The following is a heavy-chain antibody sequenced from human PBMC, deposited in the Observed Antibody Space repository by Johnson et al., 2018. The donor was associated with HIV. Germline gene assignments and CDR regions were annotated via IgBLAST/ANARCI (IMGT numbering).Heavy chain of an antibody. D-gene: IGHD3-10*01. CDR1: GFTFSSYG. V-gene: IGHV3-33*08. CDR2: IRYDGSNK. Sequence: QVQLVESGGGVVQPGRSLRLSCAASGFTFSSYGMHWVRQAPGKGLEWVAFIRYDGSNKYYADSVKGRFTISRDNSKNTLYLQMNSLRAEDTAVYYCAREGGVTMVDGFDIWGQGTMVTVSS. J-gene: IGHJ3*02. CDR3: AREGGVTMVDGFDI.